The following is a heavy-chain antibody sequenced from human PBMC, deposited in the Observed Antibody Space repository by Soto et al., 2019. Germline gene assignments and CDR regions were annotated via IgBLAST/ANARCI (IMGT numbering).Heavy chain of an antibody. CDR3: ATGTSCHRPCSPSYYYYGMDV. Sequence: ASVKVSCKASGGTFSSYAISWVRQAPGQGLEWMGGIIPIFGTANYAQKFQGRVTITADESTSTAYMELSSLRSEDTAVYYCATGTSCHRPCSPSYYYYGMDVWGQGTTVTVSS. CDR2: IIPIFGTA. V-gene: IGHV1-69*13. CDR1: GGTFSSYA. D-gene: IGHD2-2*01. J-gene: IGHJ6*02.